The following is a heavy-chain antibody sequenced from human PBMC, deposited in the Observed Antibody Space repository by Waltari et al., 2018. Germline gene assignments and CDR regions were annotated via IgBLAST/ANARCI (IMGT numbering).Heavy chain of an antibody. J-gene: IGHJ6*02. V-gene: IGHV1-46*01. Sequence: QVQLVQSGAEVKKPGASVKISCKTSEYTFTSSYIHWVRQAPGQGLEWMGIINPSGGSTIYAQKFQGRVTMTRDTATSTVYMELSSLRSEDTAVYYCALDRGALWMDVWVQGTSVTVSS. CDR3: ALDRGALWMDV. CDR1: EYTFTSSY. CDR2: INPSGGST. D-gene: IGHD2-21*01.